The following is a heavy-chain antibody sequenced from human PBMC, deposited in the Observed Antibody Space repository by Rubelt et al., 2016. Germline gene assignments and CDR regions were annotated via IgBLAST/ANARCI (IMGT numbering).Heavy chain of an antibody. D-gene: IGHD6-13*01. CDR3: ARVRVRISSSDKNAGSHYYGMDV. J-gene: IGHJ6*02. Sequence: GGIIPIFGTANYAQTFQGRVTITADKSTSTAYMELSSLRSEDTAVYYCARVRVRISSSDKNAGSHYYGMDVWGQGTTVTVSS. V-gene: IGHV1-69*06. CDR2: IIPIFGTA.